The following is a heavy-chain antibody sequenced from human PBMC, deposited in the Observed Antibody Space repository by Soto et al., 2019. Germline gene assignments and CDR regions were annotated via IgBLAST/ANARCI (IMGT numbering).Heavy chain of an antibody. CDR3: ARDGYNHYFDS. CDR1: GFTFSSYG. J-gene: IGHJ4*02. Sequence: PGGSLRLSCVAAGFTFSSYGADWVRQVPGKGLEWVAVIWSDGSTQHYADPVKGRFTISRDNSKSTLYLQMSSLRAEDSAVYYCARDGYNHYFDSWGQGTPVTVSS. CDR2: IWSDGSTQ. D-gene: IGHD5-12*01. V-gene: IGHV3-33*01.